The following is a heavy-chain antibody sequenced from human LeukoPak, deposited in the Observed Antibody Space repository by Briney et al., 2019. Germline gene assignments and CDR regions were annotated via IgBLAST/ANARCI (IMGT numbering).Heavy chain of an antibody. V-gene: IGHV3-30-3*01. Sequence: GGSLRLSCAASGFTFSSFAMHWVRQAPGKGLQWVAAISYDEDNKYYAESVRGRLTISRDNSNNTLNLQMNSLTSDDTAVYYCASASGGAATGFYFDLWGQGTLVTDSS. CDR1: GFTFSSFA. CDR2: ISYDEDNK. J-gene: IGHJ4*02. D-gene: IGHD6-13*01. CDR3: ASASGGAATGFYFDL.